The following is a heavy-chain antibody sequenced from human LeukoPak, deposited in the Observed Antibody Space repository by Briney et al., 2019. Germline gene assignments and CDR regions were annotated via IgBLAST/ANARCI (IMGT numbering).Heavy chain of an antibody. Sequence: PGGSLRLSCAASGFTFSSYEMNWVRQAPGKGLEWVSYISSSGSTIYYADSVKGRFTVSRDNAKNSLYLQMNSLRAEDTAVYYCARVYGGNGDAFDIWGQGTMVTVSS. D-gene: IGHD4-23*01. CDR2: ISSSGSTI. CDR1: GFTFSSYE. CDR3: ARVYGGNGDAFDI. V-gene: IGHV3-48*03. J-gene: IGHJ3*02.